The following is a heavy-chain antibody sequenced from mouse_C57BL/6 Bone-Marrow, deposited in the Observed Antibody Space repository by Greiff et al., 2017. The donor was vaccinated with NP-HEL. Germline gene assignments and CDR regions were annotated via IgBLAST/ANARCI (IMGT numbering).Heavy chain of an antibody. J-gene: IGHJ4*01. D-gene: IGHD2-2*01. CDR3: ARKGLLWLLYYAMDY. CDR1: GFTFSSYG. V-gene: IGHV5-6*02. CDR2: ISSGGSYT. Sequence: DVKLVESGGDLVKPGGSLKLSCAASGFTFSSYGMSWVRQTPDKRLEWVATISSGGSYTYYPDSVKGRFTISRDNAKNTLYLQMSSLKSEDTAMYYCARKGLLWLLYYAMDYWGQGTSVTVSS.